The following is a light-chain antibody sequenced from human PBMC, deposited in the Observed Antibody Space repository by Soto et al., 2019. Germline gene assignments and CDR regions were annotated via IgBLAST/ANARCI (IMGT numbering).Light chain of an antibody. Sequence: QSALTQPPSASGSPGQSVTISCTGTSGDVGRYNFVSWYQQHPGKAPKLLIYEVSARPSGAPDRFSGSKSGNTASLTVSGLQAEDEADYYCSSFAGSNNVLFGGGTKLTVL. CDR2: EVS. J-gene: IGLJ3*02. CDR3: SSFAGSNNVL. V-gene: IGLV2-8*01. CDR1: SGDVGRYNF.